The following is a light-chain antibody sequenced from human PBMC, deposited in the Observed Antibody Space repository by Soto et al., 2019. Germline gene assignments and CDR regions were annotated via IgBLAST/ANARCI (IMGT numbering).Light chain of an antibody. V-gene: IGKV3-20*01. CDR2: SAS. J-gene: IGKJ2*01. CDR3: QQFDTSPYT. CDR1: QKVSNNY. Sequence: IVLTQSPGILSLSPGERATLSCRASQKVSNNYLAWYQQRPGQVPRLLIFSASTRATGIPDRFSGSGSGTDFTLTINRLGPEDSAVYYCQQFDTSPYTFGQGTKLEIK.